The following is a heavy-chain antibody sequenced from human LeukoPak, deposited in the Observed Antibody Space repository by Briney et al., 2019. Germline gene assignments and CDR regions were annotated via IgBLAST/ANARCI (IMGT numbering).Heavy chain of an antibody. CDR2: IYPGDSDT. D-gene: IGHD2-2*01. CDR3: ARARHYQLLSAEFDP. Sequence: GESLKISCKGSGYSFTTYWIAWVRQTPGKGLEWMGIIYPGDSDTSYSPSFQGQVTISADTSISTAYLQWSSLKASDTAMYYCARARHYQLLSAEFDPWGQGTLVTVSS. CDR1: GYSFTTYW. V-gene: IGHV5-51*01. J-gene: IGHJ5*02.